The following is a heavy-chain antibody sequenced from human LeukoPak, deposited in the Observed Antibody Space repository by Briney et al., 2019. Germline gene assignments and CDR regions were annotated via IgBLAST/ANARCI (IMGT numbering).Heavy chain of an antibody. Sequence: SVKVSCKASGGTFSSYAISWVRQAPGQGLEWMGRIIPILGIANYAQKFQGRVTITADKSTSTAYMELSSLRSEDTAVYYCARDPYDISTGRRYYFDYWGQGTLVTVSS. V-gene: IGHV1-69*04. CDR2: IIPILGIA. CDR1: GGTFSSYA. J-gene: IGHJ4*02. CDR3: ARDPYDISTGRRYYFDY. D-gene: IGHD3-9*01.